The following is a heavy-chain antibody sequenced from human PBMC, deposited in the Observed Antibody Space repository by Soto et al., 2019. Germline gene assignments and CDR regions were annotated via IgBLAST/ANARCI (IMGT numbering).Heavy chain of an antibody. V-gene: IGHV4-34*01. J-gene: IGHJ4*02. CDR2: INHSGST. D-gene: IGHD6-6*01. CDR1: GGSFSGYY. CDR3: ARGGIAARPQYYFDY. Sequence: QVQLQQWGAGLLKPSETLSLTCAVYGGSFSGYYWSWIRQPPGKGLEWIGEINHSGSTNYNPYLKSRVTISVDTSKNQFSLKLSSVTAADTAVYYCARGGIAARPQYYFDYWGQGTLVTVSS.